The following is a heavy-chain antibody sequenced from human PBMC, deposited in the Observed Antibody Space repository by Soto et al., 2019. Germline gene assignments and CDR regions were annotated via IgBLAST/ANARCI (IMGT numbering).Heavy chain of an antibody. CDR2: INHSGST. V-gene: IGHV4-34*01. Sequence: PSETLSLTCAVYGGSFSGYYWSWIRQPPGKGLEGIGEINHSGSTNYNPSLKSRVTISVDTSKNQFSLKLSSVTAVDTAVYYCARHNPHDAFDIWGQGTMVTVSS. J-gene: IGHJ3*02. CDR1: GGSFSGYY. D-gene: IGHD1-1*01. CDR3: ARHNPHDAFDI.